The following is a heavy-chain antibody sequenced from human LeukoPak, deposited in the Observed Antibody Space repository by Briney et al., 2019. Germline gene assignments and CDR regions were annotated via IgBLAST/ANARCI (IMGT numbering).Heavy chain of an antibody. J-gene: IGHJ5*01. CDR2: VSYEGTIK. CDR1: GFAFRNFA. Sequence: GGSLRLSCSAPGFAFRNFAMHWVRQAPGKGLEWVAVVSYEGTIKYYTDSAKGRFTISRDNSGNIISLQMNNLTTEDTATYYCAREKFDSWGQGALVTVSP. CDR3: AREKFDS. V-gene: IGHV3-30*14.